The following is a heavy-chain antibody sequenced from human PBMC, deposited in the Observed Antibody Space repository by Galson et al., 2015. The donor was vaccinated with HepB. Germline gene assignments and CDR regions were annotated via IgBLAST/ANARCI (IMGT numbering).Heavy chain of an antibody. CDR2: ISGSGGST. CDR1: GSGFANAW. D-gene: IGHD3-10*01. Sequence: SLRLSCAVSGSGFANAWMSWVRQAPGKGLEWVSAISGSGGSTYYADSVKGRFTISRDNSKNTLYLQMNSLRAEDTAVYYCAKPLRITMIRAAVGFDYWGQGTLVTVSS. V-gene: IGHV3-23*01. J-gene: IGHJ4*02. CDR3: AKPLRITMIRAAVGFDY.